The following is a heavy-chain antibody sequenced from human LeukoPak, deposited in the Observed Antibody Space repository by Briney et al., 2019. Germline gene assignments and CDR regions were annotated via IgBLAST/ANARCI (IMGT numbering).Heavy chain of an antibody. CDR3: ARGPGSIAAAGTPDPYYYYYYYMDV. CDR1: GFTFSSYS. V-gene: IGHV3-21*01. D-gene: IGHD6-13*01. CDR2: ISSSSSYI. Sequence: KAGGSLRLSCAASGFTFSSYSMNWVRQAPGKGLEWVSSISSSSSYIYYADSVKGRFTISRDNAKNSLYLQMNSLRAEDTAVYYCARGPGSIAAAGTPDPYYYYYYYMDVWGKGTTVTVSS. J-gene: IGHJ6*03.